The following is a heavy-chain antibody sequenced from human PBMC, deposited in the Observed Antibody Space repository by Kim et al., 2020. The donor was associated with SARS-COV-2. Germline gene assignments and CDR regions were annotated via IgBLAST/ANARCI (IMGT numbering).Heavy chain of an antibody. D-gene: IGHD5-12*01. Sequence: YYTPSLRSRVTMSVDTSKNQFSLKLSSVTAADTAVYYCARGGYSGYDCDYWGQGTQVTVTS. J-gene: IGHJ4*02. V-gene: IGHV4-31*02. CDR3: ARGGYSGYDCDY.